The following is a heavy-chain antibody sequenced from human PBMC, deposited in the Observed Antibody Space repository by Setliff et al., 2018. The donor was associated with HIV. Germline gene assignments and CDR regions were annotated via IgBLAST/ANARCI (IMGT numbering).Heavy chain of an antibody. CDR2: IYYSGST. CDR1: GGSISSNY. J-gene: IGHJ4*02. D-gene: IGHD1-26*01. CDR3: ARNSGSYWHDADFDY. Sequence: SETLSLTCTVSGGSISSNYWSWIRQPPGKGLEWIGSIYYSGSTNYNPSLKSRVTISVDTSKNQFSLKLSSVTAADTAVYYCARNSGSYWHDADFDYWGQGTLVTVSS. V-gene: IGHV4-59*01.